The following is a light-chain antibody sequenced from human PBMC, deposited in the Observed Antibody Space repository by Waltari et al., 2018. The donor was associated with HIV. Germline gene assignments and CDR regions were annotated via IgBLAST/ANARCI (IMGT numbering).Light chain of an antibody. CDR2: YDD. V-gene: IGLV1-36*01. J-gene: IGLJ2*01. CDR3: AAWDDSLNALV. CDR1: SSNIGHNA. Sequence: QSVLTQPPSVSEAPRQRVTISCSGSSSNIGHNAVNWYQQVPGKAPKLLIYYDDQLPSGVSDRFSGSKSGTSASLAISGLQSEDEADYYCAAWDDSLNALVFGGGTKLTVL.